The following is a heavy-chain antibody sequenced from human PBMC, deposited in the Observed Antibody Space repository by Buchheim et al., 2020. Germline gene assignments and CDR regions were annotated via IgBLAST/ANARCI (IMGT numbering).Heavy chain of an antibody. D-gene: IGHD4-17*01. Sequence: QVQLQESGPGLVKPSQTLSLTCTVSGGSISSGGYYWSWIRQHRGKGLESIGYIYYSGSTYYNPSLKSRVTMSLDMSESQFSLKLNSVTAGDTAVYYCAALLDGPDSFPYWGQGTL. CDR1: GGSISSGGYY. CDR2: IYYSGST. CDR3: AALLDGPDSFPY. J-gene: IGHJ4*02. V-gene: IGHV4-31*03.